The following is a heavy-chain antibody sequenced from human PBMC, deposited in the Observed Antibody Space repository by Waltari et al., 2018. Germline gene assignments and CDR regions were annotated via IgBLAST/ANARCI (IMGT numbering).Heavy chain of an antibody. CDR1: GFTFNEYG. CDR2: ISSAGRT. Sequence: DVQVWNSGGDVSLQGGSLILTCADAGFTFNEYGMSRVPPVPGKGLEWVSVISSAGRTNHADSVKGRFTISTDNSKKTVFLEMNSLRPDDTAVYYCAKLGGLYASGWPDSTNYMAVWGKGTTVTVSS. J-gene: IGHJ6*03. V-gene: IGHV3-23*03. D-gene: IGHD6-19*01. CDR3: AKLGGLYASGWPDSTNYMAV.